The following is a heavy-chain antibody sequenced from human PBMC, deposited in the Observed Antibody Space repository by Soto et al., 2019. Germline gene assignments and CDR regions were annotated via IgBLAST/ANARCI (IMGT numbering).Heavy chain of an antibody. CDR1: GYTFTSYV. Sequence: SVKLSCKASGYTFTSYVINWVRQATGQGLEWMGWMNPNSGNTGYAQKFQGRVTITADESTSTAYMELSSLRSEDTAVYYCARVGYSSSPYYYYYYGMDVWGQGTTVTVSS. CDR2: MNPNSGNT. CDR3: ARVGYSSSPYYYYYYGMDV. D-gene: IGHD6-6*01. J-gene: IGHJ6*01. V-gene: IGHV1-8*01.